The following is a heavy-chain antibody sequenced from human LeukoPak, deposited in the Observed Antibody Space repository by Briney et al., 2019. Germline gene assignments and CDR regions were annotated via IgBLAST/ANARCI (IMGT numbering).Heavy chain of an antibody. CDR3: ARQYSSGRIFDY. D-gene: IGHD6-19*01. Sequence: PSETLSLTCTVSGGSISSSSYYWGWIRQPPGKGLEWIGEINHSGSTNYNPSLKSRVTISVDTSKNQFSLKLSSVTAADTAVYYCARQYSSGRIFDYWGQGTLVTVSS. V-gene: IGHV4-39*01. CDR1: GGSISSSSYY. CDR2: INHSGST. J-gene: IGHJ4*02.